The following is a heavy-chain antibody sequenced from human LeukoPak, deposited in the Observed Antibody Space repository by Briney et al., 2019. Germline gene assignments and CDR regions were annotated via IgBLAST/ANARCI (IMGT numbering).Heavy chain of an antibody. J-gene: IGHJ4*02. CDR1: GYTFTGYY. D-gene: IGHD3-22*01. CDR3: ARGEYYYDSRFDY. CDR2: INPNSGGT. V-gene: IGHV1-2*06. Sequence: ASVKVSCKASGYTFTGYYMHWVRQAPGQGLEWMGRINPNSGGTNYAQKFQGRVTMTRDTSISTAHMELSRLRSDDTAVYYCARGEYYYDSRFDYWGQGTLVTVSS.